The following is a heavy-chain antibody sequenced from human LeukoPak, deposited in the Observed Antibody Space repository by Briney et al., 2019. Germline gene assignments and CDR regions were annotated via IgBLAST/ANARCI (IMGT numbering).Heavy chain of an antibody. J-gene: IGHJ3*01. V-gene: IGHV3-21*01. CDR3: ARDPYCGGDCYPDAFDF. CDR2: ISSSSGYI. Sequence: GGSLRLSCAASGFTFSSYSMNWVRQAPGKGLGWVSSISSSSGYIYYADSVKGRFTISRDNAKNSLYLQMNSLRAEDTAVYYCARDPYCGGDCYPDAFDFWGQGTMVTVSS. CDR1: GFTFSSYS. D-gene: IGHD2-21*02.